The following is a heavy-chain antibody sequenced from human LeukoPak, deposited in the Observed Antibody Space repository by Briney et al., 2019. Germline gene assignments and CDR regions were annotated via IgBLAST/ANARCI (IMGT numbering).Heavy chain of an antibody. V-gene: IGHV4-39*07. CDR1: GGSISSSDYY. CDR3: ASVYDSSGYYPF. CDR2: INHSGST. D-gene: IGHD3-22*01. J-gene: IGHJ4*02. Sequence: SETLSLTCTVSGGSISSSDYYWSWIRQPPGKGLEWIGEINHSGSTNYNPSLKSRVTISVDTSKNQFSLKLSSVTAADTAVYYCASVYDSSGYYPFWGQGTLVTVSS.